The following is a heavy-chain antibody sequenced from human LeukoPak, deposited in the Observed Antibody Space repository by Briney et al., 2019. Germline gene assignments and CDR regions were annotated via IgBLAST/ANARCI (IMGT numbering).Heavy chain of an antibody. Sequence: ASVKVSCKASGYTFTDYFMHWVRQAPGQGLEWMGWINPNSGGTNFAQKFQGRVTMTRDTSISTAYMELSSLTSDDTAVYYCASSNPFDPWGQGTLVTVSS. J-gene: IGHJ5*02. V-gene: IGHV1-2*02. CDR1: GYTFTDYF. CDR2: INPNSGGT. CDR3: ASSNPFDP.